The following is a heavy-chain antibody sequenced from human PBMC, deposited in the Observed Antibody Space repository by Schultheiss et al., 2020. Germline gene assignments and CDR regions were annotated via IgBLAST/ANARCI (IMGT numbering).Heavy chain of an antibody. CDR1: GGSFSGYY. J-gene: IGHJ4*02. D-gene: IGHD6-19*01. Sequence: SETLSLTCAVYGGSFSGYYWSWIRQPPGKGLEWIGYIYYSGSTNYNPSLKSRVTISVDTSKNQFSLKLSSVTAADTAVYYCARVRGSGWYVWGQGTLVTVSS. CDR2: IYYSGST. CDR3: ARVRGSGWYV. V-gene: IGHV4-34*01.